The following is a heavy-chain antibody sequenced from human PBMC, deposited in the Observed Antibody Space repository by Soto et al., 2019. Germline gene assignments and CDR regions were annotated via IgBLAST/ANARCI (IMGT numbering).Heavy chain of an antibody. CDR3: ARRDTSGFLRYFDN. CDR1: GGTLSSFINYP. D-gene: IGHD3-10*01. J-gene: IGHJ4*02. V-gene: IGHV1-69*06. Sequence: SSVKVSCKASGGTLSSFINYPINWVRQAPGQGLEWMGGIVPNVGTVNYAQKFQGRVTITADKSTGTAYMELSSLRSEDTALYYCARRDTSGFLRYFDNWGQSTPVTFSS. CDR2: IVPNVGTV.